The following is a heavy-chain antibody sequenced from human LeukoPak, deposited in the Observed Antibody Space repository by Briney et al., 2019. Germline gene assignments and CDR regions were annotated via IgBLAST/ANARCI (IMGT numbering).Heavy chain of an antibody. CDR1: GFTFSSHL. J-gene: IGHJ4*02. CDR3: VRKFATGD. Sequence: TGGSLRLSCAASGFTFSSHLMRWVRQAQGTGLVWVSSVKSDGTATNYADSVKGRFTISRDNAKNTLYLQMNSLRVEDTAVYYCVRKFATGDWGQGTLVTVSS. CDR2: VKSDGTAT. D-gene: IGHD1-14*01. V-gene: IGHV3-74*01.